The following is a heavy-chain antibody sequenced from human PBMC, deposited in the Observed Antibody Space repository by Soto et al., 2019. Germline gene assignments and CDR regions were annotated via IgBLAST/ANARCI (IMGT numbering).Heavy chain of an antibody. Sequence: ASVKVSCKASGYTFASFDINWVRQATGQGLEWMGWMNPNSGNTGFAQKFRGRVTMSGNTSITTAYMDLSSLGSDDTAIYYCARGGRAASGNYYFDNWG. D-gene: IGHD1-1*01. CDR1: GYTFASFD. CDR3: ARGGRAASGNYYFDN. J-gene: IGHJ4*01. CDR2: MNPNSGNT. V-gene: IGHV1-8*01.